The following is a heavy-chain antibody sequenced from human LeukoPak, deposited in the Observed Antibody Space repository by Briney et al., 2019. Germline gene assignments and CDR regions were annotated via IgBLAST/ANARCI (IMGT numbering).Heavy chain of an antibody. J-gene: IGHJ4*02. CDR2: VYYGRTT. V-gene: IGHV4-39*01. CDR1: AGSISSNSHH. CDR3: VRHDGRGGATMGALDS. D-gene: IGHD5-12*01. Sequence: SETLSLTCTVSAGSISSNSHHWGWIRQSPGKGLEWIGSVYYGRTTYYNPPLNGRVTISVVTSENKFSLQLNSVTAADTAVYYCVRHDGRGGATMGALDSWGQGSLVTVSS.